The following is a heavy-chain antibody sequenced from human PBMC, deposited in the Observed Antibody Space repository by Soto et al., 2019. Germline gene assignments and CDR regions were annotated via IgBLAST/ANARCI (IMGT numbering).Heavy chain of an antibody. D-gene: IGHD3-10*01. CDR3: ARGNTGRGAFDI. Sequence: QVQLVQSGAEVKKPGSSVKVSCKASGGTFSSYTISWVRQAPGQGVEWMGRIIPILGIANYAQKFQGRVTITADKSTCTAYMELSSLRSEDTAVYYCARGNTGRGAFDIWGQGTMVTVSS. V-gene: IGHV1-69*02. CDR1: GGTFSSYT. J-gene: IGHJ3*02. CDR2: IIPILGIA.